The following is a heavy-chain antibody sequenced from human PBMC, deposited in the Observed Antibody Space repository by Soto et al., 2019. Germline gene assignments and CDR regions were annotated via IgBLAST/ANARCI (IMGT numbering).Heavy chain of an antibody. CDR3: ARDLNWALDY. V-gene: IGHV1-69*01. CDR2: IVPIFGTF. CDR1: GGTFGRNT. J-gene: IGHJ4*02. D-gene: IGHD7-27*01. Sequence: QVHLVQSAAEAKKPGSSVRVSCTVSGGTFGRNTIVWVRQAPEQGLECMGHIVPIFGTFKYAQKFQGRVTFTAYESTTTAYMDLSSLTSEDTAVYFCARDLNWALDYWGQGTLVTVSS.